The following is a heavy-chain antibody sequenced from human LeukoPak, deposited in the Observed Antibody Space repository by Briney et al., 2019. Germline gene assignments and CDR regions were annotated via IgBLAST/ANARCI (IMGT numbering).Heavy chain of an antibody. CDR1: GFTFSSYW. D-gene: IGHD6-19*01. V-gene: IGHV3-7*03. CDR2: IKQDGSEK. J-gene: IGHJ4*02. CDR3: ARKIAVAGTDYFDY. Sequence: GGSLRLSCAASGFTFSSYWMSWVRQAPGKGLEWVANIKQDGSEKYYVDSVKGRFTISRDNAKNSLYLQMNSLRAEDTALYYCARKIAVAGTDYFDYWGQGTLVTVSS.